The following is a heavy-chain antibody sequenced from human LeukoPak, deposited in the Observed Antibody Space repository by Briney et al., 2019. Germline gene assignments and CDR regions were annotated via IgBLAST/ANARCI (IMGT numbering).Heavy chain of an antibody. CDR1: GFTFSIYD. V-gene: IGHV3-23*01. CDR2: IRGSGSNT. Sequence: GGSLRLSCAASGFTFSIYDLSWVRQAPGKGLEWVSGIRGSGSNTYYADSVKGRFTISRDNSKNTLYLQMNSLRAEDTAVYYCAKDWTRTGTNFFDYWGQGTLVTVSS. CDR3: AKDWTRTGTNFFDY. J-gene: IGHJ4*02. D-gene: IGHD1-1*01.